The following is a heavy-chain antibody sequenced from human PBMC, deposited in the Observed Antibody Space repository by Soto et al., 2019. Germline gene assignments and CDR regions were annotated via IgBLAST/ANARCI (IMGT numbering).Heavy chain of an antibody. V-gene: IGHV2-5*02. D-gene: IGHD3-22*01. CDR1: GFSLSTSGVG. J-gene: IGHJ2*01. CDR3: THTLRWLSFDL. Sequence: QITLKESGPTLVKPTQTLTLTCTFSGFSLSTSGVGVGWIRQPPGKALEWLALIYWDDSERYSPSLKSRLTITKDTSKNQVVLTLTNMDPVDTATYYCTHTLRWLSFDLWGRGTLVTVSS. CDR2: IYWDDSE.